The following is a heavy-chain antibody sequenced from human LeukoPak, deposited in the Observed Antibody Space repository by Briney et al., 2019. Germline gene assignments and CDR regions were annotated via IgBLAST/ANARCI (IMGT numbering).Heavy chain of an antibody. D-gene: IGHD3-3*01. CDR1: GGTFSSYA. Sequence: ASVKVSCKASGGTFSSYAISWVRQAPGQGLEWMGGIIPIFGTANYAQKFQGRVTITTDESTSTAYMELSSLRSEDTAVYYCARSDVWGGYGFDYWGQGTLVTVSS. CDR3: ARSDVWGGYGFDY. J-gene: IGHJ4*02. V-gene: IGHV1-69*05. CDR2: IIPIFGTA.